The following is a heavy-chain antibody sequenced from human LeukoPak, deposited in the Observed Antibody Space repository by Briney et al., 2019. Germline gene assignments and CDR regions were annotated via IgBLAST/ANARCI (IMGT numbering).Heavy chain of an antibody. J-gene: IGHJ4*02. Sequence: SVKVSCKASGGTFSSYAISWVRQAPGQGLEWMGRIIPIFGIANYAQKFQGRVTITADKSTSTAYMELSSLRSEDTAVYYCARGMISVLDYWGQGTLVTVSS. CDR3: ARGMISVLDY. CDR1: GGTFSSYA. CDR2: IIPIFGIA. D-gene: IGHD3-16*01. V-gene: IGHV1-69*04.